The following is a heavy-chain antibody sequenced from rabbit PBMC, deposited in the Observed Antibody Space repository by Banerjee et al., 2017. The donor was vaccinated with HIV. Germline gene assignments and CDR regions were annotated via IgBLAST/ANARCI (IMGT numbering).Heavy chain of an antibody. CDR3: ARDLTGVTGWNFNL. J-gene: IGHJ4*01. D-gene: IGHD7-1*01. CDR2: IYAGGSGNT. Sequence: QEQLEESGGGLVKPEGSLTLTCKASGFDLSSYYYICWVRQAPEKGLELIACIYAGGSGNTVYATWAKGRFTISKTSWTTVTLQMTSLTAADTATYFCARDLTGVTGWNFNLWGQGTLVTVS. V-gene: IGHV1S45*01. CDR1: GFDLSSYYY.